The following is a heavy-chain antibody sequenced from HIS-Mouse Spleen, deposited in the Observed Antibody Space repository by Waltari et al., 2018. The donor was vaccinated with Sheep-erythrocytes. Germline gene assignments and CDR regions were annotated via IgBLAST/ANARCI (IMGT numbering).Heavy chain of an antibody. D-gene: IGHD4-17*01. J-gene: IGHJ5*02. CDR1: GGSISSSSYY. CDR2: IYYSGST. Sequence: QLQLQESGPGLVKPSETLSLTCTVSGGSISSSSYYWGWIRQPPGKGLEWIGSIYYSGSTYYNPSLKSRVPISVDTSKNQFSLKLSSVTAADTAVYYCARDDYGLNWFDPWGQGTLVTVSS. V-gene: IGHV4-39*07. CDR3: ARDDYGLNWFDP.